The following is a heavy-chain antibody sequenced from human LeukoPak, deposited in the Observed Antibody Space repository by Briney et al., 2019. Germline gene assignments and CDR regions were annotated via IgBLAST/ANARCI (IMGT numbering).Heavy chain of an antibody. J-gene: IGHJ3*02. D-gene: IGHD2-2*01. Sequence: GASVKVSCKASGYTFTSYDINWVRQATGQGLEWMGWMNPNSGNTGYAQKFQGRVTMTRNTSISTAYMELSSLGSEDTAVYYCARECSSTSCTRIDAFDIWGQGTMVTVSS. CDR3: ARECSSTSCTRIDAFDI. CDR1: GYTFTSYD. V-gene: IGHV1-8*01. CDR2: MNPNSGNT.